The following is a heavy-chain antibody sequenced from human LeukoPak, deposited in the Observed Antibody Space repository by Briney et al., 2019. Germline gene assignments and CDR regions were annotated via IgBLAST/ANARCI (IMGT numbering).Heavy chain of an antibody. CDR1: GFTFSSYA. J-gene: IGHJ5*02. D-gene: IGHD2-2*01. CDR2: ISGSGGST. CDR3: AKDPYIVSSTSQNWFDP. V-gene: IGHV3-23*01. Sequence: GGSLRLSCAASGFTFSSYAMSWVRQAPGKGLEWVSAISGSGGSTYYADSVKGRFTISRDNSKNTLYLQMNSLRAEDTAVYYCAKDPYIVSSTSQNWFDPWGQETLVTVSS.